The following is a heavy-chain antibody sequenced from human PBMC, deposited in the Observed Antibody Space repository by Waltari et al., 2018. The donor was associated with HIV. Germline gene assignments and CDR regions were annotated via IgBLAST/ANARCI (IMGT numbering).Heavy chain of an antibody. CDR2: ISGSGDNT. Sequence: EVQLLESGGGFVQPEGSLRLCCAASGFSFSPYAMSWVRQAPGKGLEWVSAISGSGDNTYYADSVKGRFTISRDNSKNTLYLQMSSLRAEDTAVYYCAKGKTGDFWGQGTLVTVSS. V-gene: IGHV3-23*01. CDR1: GFSFSPYA. J-gene: IGHJ4*02. CDR3: AKGKTGDF.